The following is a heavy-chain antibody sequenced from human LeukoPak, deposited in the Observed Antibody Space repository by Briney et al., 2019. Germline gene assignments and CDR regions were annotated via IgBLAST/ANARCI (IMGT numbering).Heavy chain of an antibody. V-gene: IGHV4-59*01. CDR2: IYYSGST. J-gene: IGHJ3*02. Sequence: SETLSHTCTVSGGSISSYYWSWIRQPPGKGLEWIGYIYYSGSTNYNPSLKSRVTISVDTSKNQFSLKLSSVTAADTAVYYCARDRAFDIWGQGTMVTVSS. CDR1: GGSISSYY. CDR3: ARDRAFDI.